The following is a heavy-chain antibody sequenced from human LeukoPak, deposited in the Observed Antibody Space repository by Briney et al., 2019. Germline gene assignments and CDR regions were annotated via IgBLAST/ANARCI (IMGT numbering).Heavy chain of an antibody. CDR2: ISGSGVST. CDR3: AKDRSYYDSSGYIYYFDY. V-gene: IGHV3-23*01. D-gene: IGHD3-22*01. J-gene: IGHJ4*02. CDR1: GFTFSNYG. Sequence: GGTLRLSCAASGFTFSNYGMSWVRQAPGKGLEWVSGISGSGVSTYYADSVKGRFTISRDNSKNTLYLQMNSLRAEDTAVYYCAKDRSYYDSSGYIYYFDYWGQGTLVTVSS.